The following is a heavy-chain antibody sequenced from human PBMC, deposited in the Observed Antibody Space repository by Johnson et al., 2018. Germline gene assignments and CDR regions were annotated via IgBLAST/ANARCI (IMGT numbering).Heavy chain of an antibody. D-gene: IGHD3-22*01. V-gene: IGHV3-21*01. J-gene: IGHJ3*02. CDR2: ISRSSPYI. Sequence: VQLVESGGGLVKPGGSLRLSCAASGFTFSSYSMNWVRQAPGKGLEWVSSISRSSPYIYSPDSVKGRFAISRDNAQNSLYLQMNSLRAEDTSVYYCAGVEWNYYESGGYPFDALDIWGQGTTVTVSS. CDR1: GFTFSSYS. CDR3: AGVEWNYYESGGYPFDALDI.